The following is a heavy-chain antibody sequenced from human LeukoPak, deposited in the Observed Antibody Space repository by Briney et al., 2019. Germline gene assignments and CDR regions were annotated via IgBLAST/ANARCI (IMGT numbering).Heavy chain of an antibody. Sequence: GGSLRLSCAASGFTFSSYLMHWVRQAPVKGLVWVSRINSDGSSTSYADSVKGRFTISRDNAKNTLYLQMNSLRAEDTAVYYCARGFYYDSSGYYYEDAGYWGQGTLVTVSS. CDR3: ARGFYYDSSGYYYEDAGY. D-gene: IGHD3-22*01. V-gene: IGHV3-74*01. CDR1: GFTFSSYL. J-gene: IGHJ4*02. CDR2: INSDGSST.